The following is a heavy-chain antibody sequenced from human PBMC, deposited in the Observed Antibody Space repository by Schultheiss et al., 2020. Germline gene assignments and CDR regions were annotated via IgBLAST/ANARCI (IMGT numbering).Heavy chain of an antibody. D-gene: IGHD1-26*01. V-gene: IGHV4-39*01. Sequence: SQILSLTCNVSGGTISSSSDYWGWIRQPPGKGLEWIGSIYYSGSPYYNPSLKSRVTISVDTSKNQFSLKLSSVTAADTAVYYCLRNLGATAYFAYWGQGSRVTAS. J-gene: IGHJ4*02. CDR1: GGTISSSSDY. CDR2: IYYSGSP. CDR3: LRNLGATAYFAY.